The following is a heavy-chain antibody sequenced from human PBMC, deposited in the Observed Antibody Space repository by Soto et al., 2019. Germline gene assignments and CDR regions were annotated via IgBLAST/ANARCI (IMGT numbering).Heavy chain of an antibody. Sequence: SETLSLTCTVSGGSMRNYFWTWIRQPPGKGLEWIGYIHYSGTTSFFPSYNPSLRSRVTISEDASKNQFSLKLLSVTTADTAVYFCAAGEASSRNLAPYYLDFWGQGTLVTVSS. D-gene: IGHD6-13*01. V-gene: IGHV4-59*01. CDR1: GGSMRNYF. J-gene: IGHJ4*02. CDR3: AAGEASSRNLAPYYLDF. CDR2: IHYSGTT.